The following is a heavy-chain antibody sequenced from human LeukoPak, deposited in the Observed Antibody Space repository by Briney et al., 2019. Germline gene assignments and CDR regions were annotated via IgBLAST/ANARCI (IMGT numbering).Heavy chain of an antibody. V-gene: IGHV4-34*01. CDR3: ARGMGYYDSSGYYLRSYAFDY. D-gene: IGHD3-22*01. CDR2: INHSGST. Sequence: SETLSLTCAVYGGSFSGYYWSWIRQPPGKGLEWIGEINHSGSTNYNPSLKSRVTISVDTSKNQFSLKLSSVTAADTAVYYCARGMGYYDSSGYYLRSYAFDYWGQGTLVTVSS. CDR1: GGSFSGYY. J-gene: IGHJ4*02.